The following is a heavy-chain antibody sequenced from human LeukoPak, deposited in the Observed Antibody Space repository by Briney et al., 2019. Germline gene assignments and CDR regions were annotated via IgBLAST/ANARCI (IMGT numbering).Heavy chain of an antibody. CDR3: ARVTTIDFWSGYPSYYFDY. V-gene: IGHV4-61*02. CDR2: FYTSGST. Sequence: SETLSLTCTVSGGSISSGSYYWSWIRQPAGKGLEWIGRFYTSGSTNYNPSLKSRVTISVDTSKNQFSLNLTSVTAADTAVYYCARVTTIDFWSGYPSYYFDYWGQGTLVTVSS. J-gene: IGHJ4*02. D-gene: IGHD3-3*01. CDR1: GGSISSGSYY.